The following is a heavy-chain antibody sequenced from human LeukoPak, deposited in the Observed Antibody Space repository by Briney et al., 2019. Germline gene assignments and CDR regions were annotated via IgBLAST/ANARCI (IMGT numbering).Heavy chain of an antibody. J-gene: IGHJ4*02. D-gene: IGHD6-19*01. CDR3: ARAVYSSGWWGY. CDR1: GGSISSYY. V-gene: IGHV4-59*01. CDR2: IYYSGST. Sequence: SETLSLTCTVSGGSISSYYWSWIRQPPGKGLEWIGYIYYSGSTNYNPSLKSRVTISVDTSKNQFSLKLSSVTAADTAVYYCARAVYSSGWWGYWGQGTLVTVSS.